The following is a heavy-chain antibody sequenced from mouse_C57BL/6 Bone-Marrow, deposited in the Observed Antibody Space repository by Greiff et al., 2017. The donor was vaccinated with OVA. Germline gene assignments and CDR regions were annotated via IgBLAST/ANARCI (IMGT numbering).Heavy chain of an antibody. CDR3: ARSYYYRSSLDY. CDR2: IIPGSGGT. J-gene: IGHJ2*01. Sequence: QVQLQQSGAELVRPGTSVKVSCKASGYAFTNYLIEWVKQRPGQGLEWIGVIIPGSGGTNYNEKFKGKATLTADKSSSTAYMPLSSLTSEAAAVDICARSYYYRSSLDYWGQGTTRTVSS. CDR1: GYAFTNYL. V-gene: IGHV1-54*01. D-gene: IGHD1-1*01.